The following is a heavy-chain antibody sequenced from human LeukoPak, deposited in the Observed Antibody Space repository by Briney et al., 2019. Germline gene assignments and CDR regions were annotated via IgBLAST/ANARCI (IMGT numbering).Heavy chain of an antibody. J-gene: IGHJ4*02. V-gene: IGHV3-53*01. Sequence: GGSLRLSCSSSGFTVSSHYMSWVRQAPGKGLEWVSVIYSGGSTSYADSVKGRFTISRDNSKNMLYLQMNSLRAEDTAVYYCARDMTEMGIIGEVWGQGTLVTVSS. CDR1: GFTVSSHY. CDR3: ARDMTEMGIIGEV. D-gene: IGHD5-24*01. CDR2: IYSGGST.